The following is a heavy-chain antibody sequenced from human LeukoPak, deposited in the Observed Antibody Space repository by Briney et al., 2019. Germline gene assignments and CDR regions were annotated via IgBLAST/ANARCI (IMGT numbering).Heavy chain of an antibody. CDR3: ASDNTVYGSGSYAFDI. V-gene: IGHV3-21*01. J-gene: IGHJ3*02. D-gene: IGHD3-10*01. CDR2: ISSSSSYI. CDR1: GFTFSSYS. Sequence: RGSLRLSCAASGFTFSSYSMNWVRQAPGKGLEWVSSISSSSSYIYYADSLKGRFTISRDNARNSLYLQMNSLRAEDTAVYYCASDNTVYGSGSYAFDIWGQGTMVTVSS.